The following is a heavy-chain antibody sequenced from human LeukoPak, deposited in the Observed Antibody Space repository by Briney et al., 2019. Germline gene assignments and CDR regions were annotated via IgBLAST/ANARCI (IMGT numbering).Heavy chain of an antibody. CDR3: ARDFWSGYYTGNCFDP. V-gene: IGHV3-21*01. Sequence: GGSLRLSCAASGFTFGSYALNWVRQAPGKGLEWVSSITSSSHIYYADSVKGRFTISRDNAKNSLYLQMNSLRAEDTAVYYCARDFWSGYYTGNCFDPWGQGTLVTVSS. J-gene: IGHJ5*02. CDR2: ITSSSHI. CDR1: GFTFGSYA. D-gene: IGHD3-3*01.